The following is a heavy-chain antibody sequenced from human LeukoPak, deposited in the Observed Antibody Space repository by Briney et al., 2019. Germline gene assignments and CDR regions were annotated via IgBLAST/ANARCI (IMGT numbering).Heavy chain of an antibody. V-gene: IGHV3-23*01. CDR2: ISGSGGST. CDR1: GFTFSSYA. CDR3: AKDRGYSSSWALFDY. J-gene: IGHJ4*02. Sequence: PGGSLRLSCAASGFTFSSYAMSWVRQAPGKGLEWVSAISGSGGSTYYADSVKGRFTISRDNSKNTLYLQMNSLRAEDTAVYYCAKDRGYSSSWALFDYWGQGTLVIVSS. D-gene: IGHD6-13*01.